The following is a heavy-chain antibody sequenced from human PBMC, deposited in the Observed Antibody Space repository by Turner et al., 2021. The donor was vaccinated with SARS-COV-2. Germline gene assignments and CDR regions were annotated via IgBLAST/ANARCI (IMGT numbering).Heavy chain of an antibody. CDR1: GFTFSVDA. D-gene: IGHD3-10*01. V-gene: IGHV3-23*01. Sequence: EVQLLESGGGLVQPGGSLRLSCAASGFTFSVDAITWVRQAPGKGLEWVSIISNGGDFTYYADSAKGRFTISRDNSKNTLYLQMNSLRAEDTAVYFCAKGTTMVRRLTSYFDYWGRGILVTVSS. CDR3: AKGTTMVRRLTSYFDY. J-gene: IGHJ4*02. CDR2: ISNGGDFT.